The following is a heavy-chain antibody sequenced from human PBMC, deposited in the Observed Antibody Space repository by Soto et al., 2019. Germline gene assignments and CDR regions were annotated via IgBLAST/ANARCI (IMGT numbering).Heavy chain of an antibody. CDR1: GYTFSNFG. V-gene: IGHV1-18*01. CDR3: SRLHHCTAGVNYSNYMDV. D-gene: IGHD2-8*02. Sequence: QVQLVQSGPEVRQPGASVKVSCKASGYTFSNFGVAWVRQAPGKGLEWMAWISINNGNTNYAQRFQCRMTMTTDTSTSTAYMELGRLRSDDTAVYFCSRLHHCTAGVNYSNYMDVCGKGATITVS. CDR2: ISINNGNT. J-gene: IGHJ6*03.